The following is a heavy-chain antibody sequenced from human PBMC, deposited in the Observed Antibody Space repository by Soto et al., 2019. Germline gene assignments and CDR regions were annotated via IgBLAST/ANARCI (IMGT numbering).Heavy chain of an antibody. Sequence: EVQLVESGGGLVKPGGSLRLSCAAAGLSFSNAWMNWVRQAPGKGLEWVGRLKSKIDGGTTDYAASVKGRFTISIDDSKNTVDLQMNSLKTEDTAVYFCTRSSTGFRRIDYWGQGTLVTVSS. CDR3: TRSSTGFRRIDY. CDR2: LKSKIDGGTT. J-gene: IGHJ4*02. CDR1: GLSFSNAW. D-gene: IGHD2-2*01. V-gene: IGHV3-15*07.